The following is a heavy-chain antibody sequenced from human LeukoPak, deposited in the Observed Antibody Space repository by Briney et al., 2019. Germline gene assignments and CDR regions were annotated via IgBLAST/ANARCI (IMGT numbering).Heavy chain of an antibody. D-gene: IGHD3-9*01. CDR3: AKDFGVHYDILTGYHDY. J-gene: IGHJ4*02. V-gene: IGHV3-48*01. CDR1: GFTFSSYE. CDR2: ISSSTSTI. Sequence: GGSLRLSCAASGFTFSSYEMNWVRQAPGKGLEWVSYISSSTSTIYYADSVKGRFTISRDNSKNTLYLQMNSLRAEDTAVYYCAKDFGVHYDILTGYHDYWGQGTLVTVSS.